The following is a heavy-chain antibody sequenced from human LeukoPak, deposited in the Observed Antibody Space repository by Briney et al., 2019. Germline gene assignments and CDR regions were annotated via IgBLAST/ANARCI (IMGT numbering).Heavy chain of an antibody. Sequence: GGSLRLSCAASGFTFSSYSMNWVRQAPGKGLEWVANIKEDGSDKYYVDSVKGRFTVSRDNAKKSLYLQMNSLRADDTAVYYCARYDSSDQTVYFFDYWGQGTLVSVSS. CDR3: ARYDSSDQTVYFFDY. J-gene: IGHJ4*02. CDR1: GFTFSSYS. CDR2: IKEDGSDK. D-gene: IGHD3-22*01. V-gene: IGHV3-7*01.